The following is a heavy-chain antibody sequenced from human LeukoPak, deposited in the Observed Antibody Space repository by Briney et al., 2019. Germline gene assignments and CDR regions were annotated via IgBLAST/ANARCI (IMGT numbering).Heavy chain of an antibody. CDR2: ISSSGSTI. Sequence: PGGSLRLSCAASGFTFSSYEMNWVRQAPGKGLEWVSYISSSGSTIYYADSVKGRFTISRDNAKNSLYLQMNSLRAEDTAVYYCARDSPPTLWFGEVYMDVWGKGTTVTISS. CDR1: GFTFSSYE. V-gene: IGHV3-48*03. CDR3: ARDSPPTLWFGEVYMDV. D-gene: IGHD3-10*01. J-gene: IGHJ6*03.